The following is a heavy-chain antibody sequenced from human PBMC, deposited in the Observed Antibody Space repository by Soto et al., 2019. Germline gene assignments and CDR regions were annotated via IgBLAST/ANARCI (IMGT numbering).Heavy chain of an antibody. V-gene: IGHV3-30*04. J-gene: IGHJ4*02. CDR3: ARDVTKGIVGATNFDY. D-gene: IGHD1-26*01. CDR1: GFTFSSYA. Sequence: GGSLRLSCAASGFTFSSYAMHWVRQAPGKGLEWVAVISYDGSNKYYADSVKGRFTISRDNSKNTLYLQMNSLRAEDTAVYYCARDVTKGIVGATNFDYWGQGTLVTVSS. CDR2: ISYDGSNK.